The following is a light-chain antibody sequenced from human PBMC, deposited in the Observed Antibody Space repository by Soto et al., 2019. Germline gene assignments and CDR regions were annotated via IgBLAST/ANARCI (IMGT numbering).Light chain of an antibody. CDR3: QQYFSTPYT. J-gene: IGKJ2*01. V-gene: IGKV4-1*01. Sequence: DIVMTQSPDSLAVSLGERATINCKSSQNILYSSNNKNYLTWYQQKPGQPPKVVIYWASTRESGVPDRFSGSGSGTNFTLTICSLQTEDVAVYYCQQYFSTPYTFGQGTKLEIK. CDR2: WAS. CDR1: QNILYSSNNKNY.